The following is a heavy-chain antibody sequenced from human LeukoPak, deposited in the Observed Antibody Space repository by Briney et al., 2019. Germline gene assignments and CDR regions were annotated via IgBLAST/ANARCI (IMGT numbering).Heavy chain of an antibody. CDR2: ISSSSSYI. CDR3: AKGDHVVVAAPLDSVLSN. Sequence: PGGSLRLSCAASGFTLSSYSMNWVRQAPGKGLEWVSSISSSSSYIYYADSVKGRFTISRDNSKNTLYLQMNSLRAEDTGVYYCAKGDHVVVAAPLDSVLSNWGQGTLVTVSS. CDR1: GFTLSSYS. D-gene: IGHD2-2*01. J-gene: IGHJ4*02. V-gene: IGHV3-21*04.